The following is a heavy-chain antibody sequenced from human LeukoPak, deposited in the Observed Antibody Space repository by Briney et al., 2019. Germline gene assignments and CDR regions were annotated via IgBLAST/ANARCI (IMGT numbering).Heavy chain of an antibody. CDR2: INHSGSA. CDR3: ARDRPGGSSLDY. CDR1: GGSLSGYY. J-gene: IGHJ4*02. Sequence: SETLSLTCAVYGGSLSGYYWNWIRQPPGKGLEWIGEINHSGSATYNPSLKSRVTISLDTSKNQFSLKLSSVTAADTAVYYCARDRPGGSSLDYWGQGTLVTVSS. V-gene: IGHV4-34*01. D-gene: IGHD6-13*01.